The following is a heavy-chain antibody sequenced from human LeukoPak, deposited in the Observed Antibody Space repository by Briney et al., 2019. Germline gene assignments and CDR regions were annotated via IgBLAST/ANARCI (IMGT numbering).Heavy chain of an antibody. CDR2: IKSDGST. V-gene: IGHV3-74*01. J-gene: IGHJ1*01. D-gene: IGHD3-22*01. CDR3: ARAPSEIGGYYPEYFRH. CDR1: GFTFSSYW. Sequence: GGSLRLSCAASGFTFSSYWMHWVRQAPGKGLVWVSRIKSDGSTNYADSVKGRFTISRDNAKNTVSLQMNSLRAEDTGVYYCARAPSEIGGYYPEYFRHWGQGTLVTVSP.